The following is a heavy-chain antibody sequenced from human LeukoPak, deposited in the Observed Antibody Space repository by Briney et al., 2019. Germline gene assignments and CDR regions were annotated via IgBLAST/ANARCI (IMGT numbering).Heavy chain of an antibody. D-gene: IGHD4-11*01. J-gene: IGHJ4*02. CDR1: GFTYSHYG. CDR3: ARDQAYSFDY. V-gene: IGHV3-33*08. CDR2: IWSDGTEK. Sequence: PGRSLRLSCTASGFTYSHYGMHWVRQAPGKGLEWVAVIWSDGTEKYYADAVKGRFTISRDNAKNSLYLQMDSLRAEDTAVYYCARDQAYSFDYWGQGTLVTVSS.